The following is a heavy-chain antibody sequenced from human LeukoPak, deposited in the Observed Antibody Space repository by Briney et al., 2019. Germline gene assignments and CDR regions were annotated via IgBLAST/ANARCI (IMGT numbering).Heavy chain of an antibody. D-gene: IGHD3-22*01. CDR1: GGSISSYY. CDR3: ARGYYDSSGFSAPFDY. CDR2: TYYSGST. V-gene: IGHV4-59*01. J-gene: IGHJ4*02. Sequence: SETLSLTCTVSGGSISSYYWSWIRQPPGKGVEWIGYTYYSGSTNNNPSLRSRVTMSVDTSKNQFSLKLTSVTAADTAVYYCARGYYDSSGFSAPFDYWGQGTPVTVSS.